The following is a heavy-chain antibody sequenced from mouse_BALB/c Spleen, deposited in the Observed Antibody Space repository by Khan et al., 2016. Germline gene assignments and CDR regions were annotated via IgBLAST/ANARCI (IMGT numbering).Heavy chain of an antibody. J-gene: IGHJ4*01. D-gene: IGHD1-1*02. CDR2: IWGDGST. Sequence: VQLKESGPGLVAPSQSLSITCTVSGFSLTGYGVNRVRQPPGKGLEWLGMIWGDGSTDYNSGLKSRLSISKDNSKSQVFLKMNSLQTDDTARYYCARVWGDYWGQGTSVTVSS. CDR3: ARVWGDY. CDR1: GFSLTGYG. V-gene: IGHV2-6-7*01.